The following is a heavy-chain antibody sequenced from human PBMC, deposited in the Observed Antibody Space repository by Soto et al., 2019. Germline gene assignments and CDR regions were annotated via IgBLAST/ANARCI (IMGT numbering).Heavy chain of an antibody. J-gene: IGHJ6*03. D-gene: IGHD3-10*01. CDR1: GGSFSGYY. CDR2: INHSGST. V-gene: IGHV4-34*01. CDR3: ARGLVVRGVITKDYYYYYMDV. Sequence: SETLSLTCAVYGGSFSGYYWSWIRQPPGKGLEWIGEINHSGSTNYNPSLKSRVTISVDTSKNQFSLKLSSVTAADTAVYYCARGLVVRGVITKDYYYYYMDVWGKGTTVTVSS.